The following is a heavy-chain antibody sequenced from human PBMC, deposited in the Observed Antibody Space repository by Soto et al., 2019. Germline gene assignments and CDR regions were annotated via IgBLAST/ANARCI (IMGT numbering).Heavy chain of an antibody. CDR1: GGTFSSHA. V-gene: IGHV1-69*01. J-gene: IGHJ4*02. D-gene: IGHD1-26*01. CDR2: IIPISGTA. Sequence: QVQLVQSGAEVKKPGSSVKVSCKASGGTFSSHAISWVRQAPGQGLEWMGGIIPISGTANYAQNFQGRVTITADESTSTAYMDLSSLRSEDTAVYYCARDAFGSDYTRGGDYWGQGTLVTVSS. CDR3: ARDAFGSDYTRGGDY.